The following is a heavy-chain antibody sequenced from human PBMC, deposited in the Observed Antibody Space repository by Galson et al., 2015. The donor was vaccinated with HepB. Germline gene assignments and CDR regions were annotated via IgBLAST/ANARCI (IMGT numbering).Heavy chain of an antibody. J-gene: IGHJ6*03. D-gene: IGHD1-26*01. CDR1: GYTFTSYD. CDR3: ARVATASYYYYYYYMDV. Sequence: SVKVYCKASGYTFTSYDINWVRQATGQGLEWMGWMNPNSGNTGYAQKFQGRVTMTRNTSISTAYMELSSLRSEDTAVYYCARVATASYYYYYYYMDVWGKGTTVTVSS. V-gene: IGHV1-8*01. CDR2: MNPNSGNT.